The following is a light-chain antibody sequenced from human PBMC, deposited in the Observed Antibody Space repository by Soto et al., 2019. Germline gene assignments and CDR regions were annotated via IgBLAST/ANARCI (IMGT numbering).Light chain of an antibody. J-gene: IGLJ2*01. Sequence: QSALTQPASVSGSPGQSITISCTGTSSDVGRYDYVSWYQQHPGKAPKLMIYDVSNRPSGVSNRFSGSKSGNTASLTISGLQAGDETDYYCSSHTSSNTVVFGGGTKVTVL. CDR3: SSHTSSNTVV. V-gene: IGLV2-14*03. CDR2: DVS. CDR1: SSDVGRYDY.